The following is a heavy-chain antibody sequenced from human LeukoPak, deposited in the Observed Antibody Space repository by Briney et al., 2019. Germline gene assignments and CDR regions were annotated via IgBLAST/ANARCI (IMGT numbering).Heavy chain of an antibody. CDR2: IYYSGST. V-gene: IGHV4-31*11. CDR1: GGSINRGGYY. CDR3: ARLVGGYYDSSGYLIPVGYFDY. D-gene: IGHD3-22*01. Sequence: PSDTLSLTCAVSGGSINRGGYYWRWLHPHTGKGLEWFGYIYYSGSTYYNPSLKSRVTISVDTSKNQFSLKLNSLTAADTAVYYCARLVGGYYDSSGYLIPVGYFDYGGQGTLVTVSS. J-gene: IGHJ4*02.